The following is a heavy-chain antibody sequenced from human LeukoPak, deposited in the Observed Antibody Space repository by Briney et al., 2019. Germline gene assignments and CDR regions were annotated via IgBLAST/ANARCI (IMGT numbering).Heavy chain of an antibody. CDR2: INHSGST. CDR3: AREAFSSGFFYFDY. D-gene: IGHD3-3*01. V-gene: IGHV4-34*01. Sequence: SETLSLTCAVYGGSFSGYYWSWIRQPPGKGLEWIGEINHSGSTNYNPSLQSRRTISLDTSKNQFSLELSSVTAADTAVYYCAREAFSSGFFYFDYWGQRTLVTVSS. CDR1: GGSFSGYY. J-gene: IGHJ4*02.